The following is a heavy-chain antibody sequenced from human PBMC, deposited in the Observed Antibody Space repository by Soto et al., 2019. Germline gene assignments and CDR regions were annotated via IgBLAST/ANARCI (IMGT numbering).Heavy chain of an antibody. J-gene: IGHJ5*01. V-gene: IGHV3-23*01. CDR2: ISGGGGST. D-gene: IGHD2-21*02. Sequence: QRWGSLRLSCAASGFTFFNYGMNFFRQSALKWLEWVSGISGGGGSTYYADSVKGRFTISRDPSKNTIFLEMNSLRAEDTAVYYCAKGFIVVVTVIRPDDAFDAWGQGTLVTVSS. CDR3: AKGFIVVVTVIRPDDAFDA. CDR1: GFTFFNYG.